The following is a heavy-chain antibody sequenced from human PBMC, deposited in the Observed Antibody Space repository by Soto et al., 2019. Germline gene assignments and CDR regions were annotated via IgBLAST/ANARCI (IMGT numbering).Heavy chain of an antibody. CDR1: GFTFSSYS. CDR2: ITNNGRTT. D-gene: IGHD2-21*02. CDR3: VREEWVRSVTAFDL. J-gene: IGHJ4*01. Sequence: AGGSLRLSCAGSGFTFSSYSMGWIRQAPGKGLEWVTDITNNGRTTYYAASVKGRFTISRDNSKNSLYLQMTSLRAEDTAIYYCVREEWVRSVTAFDLWGQGTLVTVSS. V-gene: IGHV3-11*01.